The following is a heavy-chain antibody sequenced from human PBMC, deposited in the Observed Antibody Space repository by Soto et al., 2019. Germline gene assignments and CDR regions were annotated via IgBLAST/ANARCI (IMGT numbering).Heavy chain of an antibody. CDR3: AKDDFWSGYLNYYYYGMDV. Sequence: GGSLRLSCAASGFTFSSYAMSWVRQAPGKGLEWVSAISGSGGSTYYADSVKGRFTISRDNSKNTLYLQMNSLRAEDTVVYYCAKDDFWSGYLNYYYYGMDVWGQGTTVTVSS. V-gene: IGHV3-23*01. J-gene: IGHJ6*02. D-gene: IGHD3-3*01. CDR2: ISGSGGST. CDR1: GFTFSSYA.